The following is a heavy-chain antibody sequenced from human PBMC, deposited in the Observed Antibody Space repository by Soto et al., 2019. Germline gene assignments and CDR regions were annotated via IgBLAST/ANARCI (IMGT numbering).Heavy chain of an antibody. V-gene: IGHV4-31*03. CDR1: GGSISSGGYY. D-gene: IGHD3-22*01. CDR2: IYYSGST. Sequence: QVQLQESGPGLVKPSQTLSLTCTVSGGSISSGGYYWSLIRQHPGKGLEWIGYIYYSGSTYSNPSLKSRVTIPVDTSKNQFSLTLSSVTAADTAVYYCARDVRLYYDSSGYYYVLDYWGQGTLVTVSS. CDR3: ARDVRLYYDSSGYYYVLDY. J-gene: IGHJ4*02.